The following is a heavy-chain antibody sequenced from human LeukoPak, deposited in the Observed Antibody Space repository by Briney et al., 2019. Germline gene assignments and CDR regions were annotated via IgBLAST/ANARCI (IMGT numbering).Heavy chain of an antibody. D-gene: IGHD1-26*01. Sequence: GGSLRLSCAASGFTFSDHYMDWVRLAPGKGLEWVGRIRNKANRYTTEYAASVKGRFTISRDDSKNSLYLQMNSLRSEDTALYYCTRVRLGAATRYFDYWGQGTLVTVSS. CDR3: TRVRLGAATRYFDY. CDR1: GFTFSDHY. CDR2: IRNKANRYTT. J-gene: IGHJ4*02. V-gene: IGHV3-72*01.